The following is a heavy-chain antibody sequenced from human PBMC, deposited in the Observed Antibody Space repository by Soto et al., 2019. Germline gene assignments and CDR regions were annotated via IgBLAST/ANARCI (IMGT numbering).Heavy chain of an antibody. J-gene: IGHJ6*02. Sequence: PGESLKISCEGSGYSFSSYWINWVRQVPGKGLEWVGSIDPSDSYTKYSPSFQGRVTISADKSISTAYLQWSSLKASDTAIYYCAKRDWHCQAHHYGFAIGDWGQGTTVTVSS. CDR3: AKRDWHCQAHHYGFAIGD. D-gene: IGHD2-2*02. CDR1: GYSFSSYW. CDR2: IDPSDSYT. V-gene: IGHV5-10-1*01.